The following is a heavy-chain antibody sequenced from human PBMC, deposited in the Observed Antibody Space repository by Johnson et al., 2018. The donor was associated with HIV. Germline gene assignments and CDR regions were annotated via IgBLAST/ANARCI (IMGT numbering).Heavy chain of an antibody. D-gene: IGHD6-19*01. CDR2: IWYDGSNK. CDR3: ARAYSSGWLGAFDM. V-gene: IGHV3-33*01. CDR1: GFTFSSYG. J-gene: IGHJ3*02. Sequence: QVQLVESGGGVVQPGRSLRLSCAASGFTFSSYGMHWVRQAPGKGLEWVAVIWYDGSNKYYADSVKGRFTISRDNSKNTLYLQMNSLRAEDTAVYYCARAYSSGWLGAFDMWGQGTTVTVSS.